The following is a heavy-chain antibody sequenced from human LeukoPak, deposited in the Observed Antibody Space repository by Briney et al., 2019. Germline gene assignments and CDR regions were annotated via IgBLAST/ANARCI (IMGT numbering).Heavy chain of an antibody. CDR3: ARDGSVLRFLEWLGYAFDI. CDR1: GYSISSGYY. Sequence: SETLSLTCTVSGYSISSGYYWGWIRQPPGKGLEWIGSIHHSGSTYYNPSLKSRVTISVDTSKNQFSLKLSSVTAADTAVYYCARDGSVLRFLEWLGYAFDIWGQGTMVTVSS. J-gene: IGHJ3*02. D-gene: IGHD3-3*01. CDR2: IHHSGST. V-gene: IGHV4-38-2*02.